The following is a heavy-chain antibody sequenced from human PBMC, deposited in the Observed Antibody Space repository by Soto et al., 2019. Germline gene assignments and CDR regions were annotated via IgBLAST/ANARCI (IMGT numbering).Heavy chain of an antibody. Sequence: SETLSLTCTVSGGSISSGDYYWSWIRQPPGKGLEWIGYIYYSGSTYYNPSLKSRVTISVDTSKNQFSLKLSSVTAADTAVYYCARDDYDILTGYDHWGQGTLVTVSS. V-gene: IGHV4-30-4*01. CDR2: IYYSGST. CDR1: GGSISSGDYY. CDR3: ARDDYDILTGYDH. D-gene: IGHD3-9*01. J-gene: IGHJ4*02.